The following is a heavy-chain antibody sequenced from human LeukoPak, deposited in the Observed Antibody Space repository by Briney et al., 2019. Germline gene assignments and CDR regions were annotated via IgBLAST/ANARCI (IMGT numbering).Heavy chain of an antibody. J-gene: IGHJ4*02. CDR3: ARETGSAVGSTDFDY. Sequence: GGSLRLSCAASGFTFSNYAMSWVRQAPGKGLEWVSAISSGAGSTYYANSVKGRFTISRDNSKNTLYLQMNSLRAEDTALYYCARETGSAVGSTDFDYWGQGTLVTVSS. CDR2: ISSGAGST. D-gene: IGHD4-17*01. CDR1: GFTFSNYA. V-gene: IGHV3-23*01.